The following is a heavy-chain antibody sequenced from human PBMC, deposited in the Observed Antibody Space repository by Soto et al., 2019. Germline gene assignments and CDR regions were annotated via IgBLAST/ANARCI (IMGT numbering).Heavy chain of an antibody. CDR1: CDSISNVY. CDR2: VSASART. D-gene: IGHD3-10*01. J-gene: IGHJ2*01. Sequence: QVHLQESGPGLVKLSETLSLTCTVSCDSISNVYCSWIRQPDEKGLESMGRVSASARTNYNPSLQRRVTMSLDTSKNEFSLRLTSVSAADTAVYFCTTGMGRYLDLLGRGTLVIVSS. V-gene: IGHV4-4*07. CDR3: TTGMGRYLDL.